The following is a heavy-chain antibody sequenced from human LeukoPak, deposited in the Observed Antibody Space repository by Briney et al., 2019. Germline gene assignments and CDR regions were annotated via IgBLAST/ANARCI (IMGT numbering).Heavy chain of an antibody. CDR3: AKAVGATLRNAFDI. Sequence: GGSLRLSCAASGFTFSSYGMHWVRQAPGRGLEWVAFIRYDGSNKYYADSVKGRFTISRDNSKNTLYLQMNSLRAEDTAVYYCAKAVGATLRNAFDIWGQGTMVTVSS. CDR1: GFTFSSYG. D-gene: IGHD1-26*01. CDR2: IRYDGSNK. J-gene: IGHJ3*02. V-gene: IGHV3-30*02.